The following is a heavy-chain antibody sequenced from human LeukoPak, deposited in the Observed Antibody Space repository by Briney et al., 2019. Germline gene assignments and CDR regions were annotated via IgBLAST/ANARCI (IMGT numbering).Heavy chain of an antibody. CDR2: INSDGSST. V-gene: IGHV3-74*01. CDR3: AGGGYSYGEYWYFDL. D-gene: IGHD5-18*01. CDR1: GFTFSSYW. J-gene: IGHJ2*01. Sequence: PGGSLRLSCAASGFTFSSYWMHWVRQAPGKGLVWVSRINSDGSSTSYADSVKGRFTISRDNAKNTLYLQMNSLRAEDTAVYCCAGGGYSYGEYWYFDLWGRGTLVTVSS.